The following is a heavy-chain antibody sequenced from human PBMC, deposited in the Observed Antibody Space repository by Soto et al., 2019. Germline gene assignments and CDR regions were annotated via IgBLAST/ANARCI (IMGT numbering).Heavy chain of an antibody. J-gene: IGHJ4*02. CDR3: ARGLIVATNHFDY. V-gene: IGHV3-66*01. D-gene: IGHD5-12*01. CDR2: IYSGGST. CDR1: GFTVSSNY. Sequence: GGSLRLSCAASGFTVSSNYMSWVRQAPGKGLEWVSVIYSGGSTYYADSVKGRFTISRDNSKNTLYLQMNSLRAEDTAVYYCARGLIVATNHFDYWGQGTLVTVSS.